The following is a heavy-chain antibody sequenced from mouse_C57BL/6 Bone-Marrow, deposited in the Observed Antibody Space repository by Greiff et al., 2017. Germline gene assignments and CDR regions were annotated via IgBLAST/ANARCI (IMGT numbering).Heavy chain of an antibody. CDR3: TRRTVVAGDYFDY. V-gene: IGHV1-5*01. Sequence: EVQLQQSGTVLARPGASVKMSCKTSGYTFTSYWMHWVKQRPGQGLEWIGAIYPGNSDTSYNQKFKGKAKLTAVTSASTAYMELSSLTNEDSAVYYCTRRTVVAGDYFDYWGQGTTLTVSS. J-gene: IGHJ2*01. CDR2: IYPGNSDT. D-gene: IGHD1-1*01. CDR1: GYTFTSYW.